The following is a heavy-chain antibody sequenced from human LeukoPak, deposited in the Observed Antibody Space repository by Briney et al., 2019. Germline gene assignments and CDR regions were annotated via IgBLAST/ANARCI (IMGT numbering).Heavy chain of an antibody. CDR2: INPNTGDT. Sequence: ASLKVSCKVSGYTITAYYINSVRESPGHGLKWMGRINPNTGDTKPTRKFQGKINMTRDTSNNTVYMEPKRRRSDDTAVYYCARDRGDDTVSYFDYWGQGNLVTVSS. CDR1: GYTITAYY. CDR3: ARDRGDDTVSYFDY. J-gene: IGHJ4*02. V-gene: IGHV1-2*06. D-gene: IGHD3-22*01.